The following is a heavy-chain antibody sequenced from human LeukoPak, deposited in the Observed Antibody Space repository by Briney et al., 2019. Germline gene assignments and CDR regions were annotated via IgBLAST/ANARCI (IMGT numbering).Heavy chain of an antibody. CDR1: GFTFSSYD. CDR2: IGTAGDT. CDR3: ARGVGSSSWRYYYYYYGMDV. Sequence: GGSLRLSCAASGFTFSSYDMHWVRQATGKGLEWVSAIGTAGDTYYPGSVKGRFTISRENAKNSLYLQMNSLRAGDTAVYYCARGVGSSSWRYYYYYYGMDVWGQGTTVTVSS. V-gene: IGHV3-13*01. D-gene: IGHD6-13*01. J-gene: IGHJ6*02.